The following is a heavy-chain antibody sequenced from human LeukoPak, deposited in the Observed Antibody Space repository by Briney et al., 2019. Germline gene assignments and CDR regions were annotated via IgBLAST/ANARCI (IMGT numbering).Heavy chain of an antibody. CDR2: IYYSGST. J-gene: IGHJ6*03. CDR1: GGSISTYY. V-gene: IGHV4-59*01. Sequence: PSETLSLTCTVSGGSISTYYWSWIRQPPGKGLEWIGYIYYSGSTNYNPSLKSRATISVDTSKNQFSLKLSSVTAADTAVYYCARAMGGYYYYMDVWGKGTTVTVSS. CDR3: ARAMGGYYYYMDV. D-gene: IGHD2-8*01.